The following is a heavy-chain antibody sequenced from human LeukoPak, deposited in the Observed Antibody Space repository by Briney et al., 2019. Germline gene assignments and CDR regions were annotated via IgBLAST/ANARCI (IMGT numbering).Heavy chain of an antibody. Sequence: GGSLRLSCAASGFTFSSYGMHWVRQAPGKGLEWVAVIWYDGSNKYYADSVKGRFTISRDNSKNTLYLQMNSLRAEDTAVYYCARKRDSESYNWFDPWGQGTLVTVSS. D-gene: IGHD1-26*01. CDR3: ARKRDSESYNWFDP. V-gene: IGHV3-33*01. CDR2: IWYDGSNK. CDR1: GFTFSSYG. J-gene: IGHJ5*02.